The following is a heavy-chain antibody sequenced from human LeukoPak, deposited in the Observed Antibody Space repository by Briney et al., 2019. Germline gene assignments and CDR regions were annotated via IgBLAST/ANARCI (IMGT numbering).Heavy chain of an antibody. D-gene: IGHD6-25*01. CDR3: SRCLAAQKFDY. CDR1: GASISDYY. V-gene: IGHV4-59*01. J-gene: IGHJ4*02. Sequence: NPSETLSLTCTVSGASISDYYYSWIRQPPGKGLEWIGYIYYSGSTNYNPSLQSRVTISVDTSKNQFSLRQSSVTAADTAVYYCSRCLAAQKFDYWVQGTMVTVSS. CDR2: IYYSGST.